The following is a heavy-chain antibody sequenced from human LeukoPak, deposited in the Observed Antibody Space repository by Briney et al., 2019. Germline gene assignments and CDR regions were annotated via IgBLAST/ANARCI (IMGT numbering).Heavy chain of an antibody. Sequence: SETLSLTCTVSGGSISSSSYYWGWIRQPPGKGLEWIGSIYYSGSTYYNPSLKSRVTISVDTSKNQFSLKLSSVTAADTAVYYCARRGSGSYFKPYYFDYWGQGTLVTVSS. D-gene: IGHD3-10*01. CDR2: IYYSGST. J-gene: IGHJ4*02. CDR3: ARRGSGSYFKPYYFDY. V-gene: IGHV4-39*01. CDR1: GGSISSSSYY.